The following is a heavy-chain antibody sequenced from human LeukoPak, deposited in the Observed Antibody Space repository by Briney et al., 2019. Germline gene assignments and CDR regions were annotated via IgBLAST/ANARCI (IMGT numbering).Heavy chain of an antibody. D-gene: IGHD3-10*01. V-gene: IGHV1-3*01. CDR2: SNAGNGNT. CDR3: ASGPDYYDSGSYLPS. Sequence: ASVKVSCKASGYTFTSYAMHWVRQAPGQRLEWMGWSNAGNGNTKYSQKFQGRVTITGDTSASTAYMEVSSLRSEDTAVYYCASGPDYYDSGSYLPSWGQGTLVTVSS. CDR1: GYTFTSYA. J-gene: IGHJ5*02.